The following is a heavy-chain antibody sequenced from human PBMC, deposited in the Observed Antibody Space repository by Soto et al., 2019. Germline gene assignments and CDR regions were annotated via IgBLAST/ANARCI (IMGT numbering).Heavy chain of an antibody. D-gene: IGHD6-25*01. Sequence: QVRLQESGPGLVKPSQTLSLTCTVSGGSVSSGGFYWNWIRQHPGKGLEWIGYMYNDGRTEYNPSFKSRVSISVDTPKNQFSLKVMSVTVADTAVYYCTREAGYWGQGILVTVSS. CDR3: TREAGY. CDR1: GGSVSSGGFY. J-gene: IGHJ4*02. CDR2: MYNDGRT. V-gene: IGHV4-31*03.